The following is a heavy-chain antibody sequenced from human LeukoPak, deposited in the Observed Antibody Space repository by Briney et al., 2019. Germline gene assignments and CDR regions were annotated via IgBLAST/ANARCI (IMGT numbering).Heavy chain of an antibody. V-gene: IGHV1-18*01. J-gene: IGHJ6*02. CDR1: GYTLTSYD. CDR2: ISAYNGNT. CDR3: ARVRQQLVYYYYGMDV. Sequence: ALVKVSCMASGYTLTSYDISWVRQAPGQGLEWMGWISAYNGNTNYAQKLQGRVTMTTDTSTSTAYMELRSLRSDDTAVYYCARVRQQLVYYYYGMDVWGQGTTVTVSS. D-gene: IGHD6-13*01.